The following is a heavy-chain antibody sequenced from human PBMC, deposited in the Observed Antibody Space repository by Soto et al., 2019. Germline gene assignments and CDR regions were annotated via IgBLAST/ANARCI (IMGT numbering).Heavy chain of an antibody. CDR1: GFTFSTYA. J-gene: IGHJ4*02. D-gene: IGHD3-22*01. CDR3: AKTLYYYDSSGYQ. Sequence: PGGSLRLSCAASGFTFSTYAMNWVRQAPGKGLEWVSGISGSGDSTYYADSVKGRFTVSRDNSKNTLYLQMNSLRAEDTAVYYCAKTLYYYDSSGYQWGQGTLVTVSS. V-gene: IGHV3-23*01. CDR2: ISGSGDST.